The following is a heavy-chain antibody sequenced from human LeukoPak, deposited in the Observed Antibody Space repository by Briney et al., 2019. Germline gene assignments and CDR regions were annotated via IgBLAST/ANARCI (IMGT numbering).Heavy chain of an antibody. CDR1: GFTVSSNY. CDR3: AKDDWVLAFDI. Sequence: GGSLRLSCAASGFTVSSNYMSWVRQAPGKGLEWVSVIYSGGSTYYADSVKGRFTISRDNSKNTLYLQMNSLRAEDTAVYYCAKDDWVLAFDIWGQGTMVTVSS. V-gene: IGHV3-53*01. CDR2: IYSGGST. J-gene: IGHJ3*02. D-gene: IGHD3-9*01.